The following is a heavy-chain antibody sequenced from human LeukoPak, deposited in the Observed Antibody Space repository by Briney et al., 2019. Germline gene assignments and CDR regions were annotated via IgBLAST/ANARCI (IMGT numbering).Heavy chain of an antibody. D-gene: IGHD3-10*01. CDR1: GGSISGYY. CDR3: ARDGGYYGSGIPGAYYGMDV. Sequence: PSGTLSLTCTVSGGSISGYYWSWIRQPPGKGLEWIGYVFTSGSTKYNPSLKSRVTILVDTAKNQFSLKLRSVTAADTAVYYCARDGGYYGSGIPGAYYGMDVWGQGTTITVSS. V-gene: IGHV4-59*01. CDR2: VFTSGST. J-gene: IGHJ6*02.